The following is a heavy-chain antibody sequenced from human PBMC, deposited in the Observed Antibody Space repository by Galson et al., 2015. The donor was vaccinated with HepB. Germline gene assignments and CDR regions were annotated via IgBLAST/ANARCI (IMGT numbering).Heavy chain of an antibody. Sequence: SLRLSCAVSGFIVSKKYMSWVRQAPGKGLEWVSSLFSDGSAHYTNSVKGRFTISRDKSNNTVFLQLSSLRAEDSAVYYCARDHLVIASPSSSFSYYMDVWGKGTTVTVSS. CDR3: ARDHLVIASPSSSFSYYMDV. V-gene: IGHV3-53*01. D-gene: IGHD5/OR15-5a*01. CDR2: LFSDGSA. J-gene: IGHJ6*03. CDR1: GFIVSKKY.